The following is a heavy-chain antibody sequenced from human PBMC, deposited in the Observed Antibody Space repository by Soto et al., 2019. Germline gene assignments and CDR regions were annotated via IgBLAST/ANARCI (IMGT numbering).Heavy chain of an antibody. V-gene: IGHV3-21*01. D-gene: IGHD3-22*01. CDR1: GFTFSSYS. J-gene: IGHJ3*02. CDR3: ARWVTYYYDSSGYSDAFDI. Sequence: GESLKISCAASGFTFSSYSMNWVRQAPGKGLEWVSSISSSSSYIYYADSVKGRFTISRDNAKNSLYLQMNSLRAEDTAVYYCARWVTYYYDSSGYSDAFDIWGQGTMVTVSS. CDR2: ISSSSSYI.